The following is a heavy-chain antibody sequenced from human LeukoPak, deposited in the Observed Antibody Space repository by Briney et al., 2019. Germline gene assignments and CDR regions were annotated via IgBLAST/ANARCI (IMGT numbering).Heavy chain of an antibody. CDR2: IHISGNT. D-gene: IGHD6-13*01. Sequence: SETLSLTCTVSGGSMNTYYWSWTRQPAGKGLEWIGRIHISGNTNYNPSLKSRVTMSIDTSQNQFSLTLNSVTAADTAAYYCARIIAAAENWFDPWGRGTLVTVSS. CDR3: ARIIAAAENWFDP. J-gene: IGHJ5*02. CDR1: GGSMNTYY. V-gene: IGHV4-4*07.